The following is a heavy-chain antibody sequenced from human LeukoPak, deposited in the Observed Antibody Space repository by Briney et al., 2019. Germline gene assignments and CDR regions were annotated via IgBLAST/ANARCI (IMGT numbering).Heavy chain of an antibody. V-gene: IGHV4-38-2*02. J-gene: IGHJ6*03. CDR1: GYSISSGYN. CDR2: IYHTGST. Sequence: PSETLSLTCTVSGYSISSGYNRGWIRQPPGEGLEWIGSIYHTGSTYYNPSLKSRVTVSVDTSKNQFSLKVTSVTAADTAVYYCARETTRDRFMDVWGKGTTVTVSS. CDR3: ARETTRDRFMDV. D-gene: IGHD4-17*01.